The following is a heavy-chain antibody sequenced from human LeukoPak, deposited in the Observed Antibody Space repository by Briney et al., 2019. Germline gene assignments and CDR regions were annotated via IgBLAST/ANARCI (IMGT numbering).Heavy chain of an antibody. J-gene: IGHJ4*02. CDR1: GFTFSNAW. Sequence: GGSLRLSCAAPGFTFSNAWMSWVRQAPGKGLEWVGRIKSKTDGGTTDYAAPVKGRFTISRDDSKNTLYLQVNSLKTEDTAVYYCTTYSSGWYSDYWGQGTLVTVSS. CDR2: IKSKTDGGTT. D-gene: IGHD6-19*01. CDR3: TTYSSGWYSDY. V-gene: IGHV3-15*01.